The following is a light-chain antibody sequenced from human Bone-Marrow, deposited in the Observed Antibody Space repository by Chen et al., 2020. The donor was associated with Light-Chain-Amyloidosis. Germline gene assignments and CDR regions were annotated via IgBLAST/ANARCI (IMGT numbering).Light chain of an antibody. Sequence: SYELTQPPSVSVSPGQTARITCSGDDLPTKYAYWYQQKPGQAPVLVIHGDTERPSGISERFSGSRSGTTATLTISGVQAEDEADYHCQSADSSGTYEVIFGGGTKLTVL. J-gene: IGLJ2*01. V-gene: IGLV3-25*03. CDR1: DLPTKY. CDR3: QSADSSGTYEVI. CDR2: GDT.